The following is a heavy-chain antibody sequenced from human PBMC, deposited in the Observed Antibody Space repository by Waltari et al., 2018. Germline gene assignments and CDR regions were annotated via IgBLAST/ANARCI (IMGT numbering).Heavy chain of an antibody. CDR2: ISGSGGST. Sequence: EVQLLESGGGLVQPGGSLRLSCAASGFIFSDYAMNWFRQAPGKGLEWVSCISGSGGSTSYADSVKGRFTISRDNSKKTLYLQINSLRGEDAAVYYCANLGAAMRVYSFDGLDVWGQGTTVTVSS. CDR1: GFIFSDYA. J-gene: IGHJ6*02. D-gene: IGHD2-2*01. V-gene: IGHV3-23*01. CDR3: ANLGAAMRVYSFDGLDV.